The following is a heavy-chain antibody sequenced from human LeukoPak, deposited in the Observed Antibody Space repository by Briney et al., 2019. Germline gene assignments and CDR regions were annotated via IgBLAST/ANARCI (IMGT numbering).Heavy chain of an antibody. D-gene: IGHD6-13*01. CDR3: ARGGSSSWYGVVGAFDI. V-gene: IGHV3-30-3*01. CDR2: ISYDGSNK. J-gene: IGHJ3*02. Sequence: GVSLRLSCAASGFTFSSYAMHWVRQAPGKGRVGGAVISYDGSNKYYADSVKGRFTISRDNSKNTLYLQMNSLRAEDTAVYYCARGGSSSWYGVVGAFDIWGQGTMVTVSS. CDR1: GFTFSSYA.